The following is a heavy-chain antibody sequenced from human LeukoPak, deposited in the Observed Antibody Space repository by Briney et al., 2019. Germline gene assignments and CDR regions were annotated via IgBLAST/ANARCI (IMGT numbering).Heavy chain of an antibody. V-gene: IGHV1-2*02. CDR3: ARGSMVYATDFDY. CDR1: GYSFTGYY. Sequence: ASVKVSCKASGYSFTGYYMHWVRQAPGQGLECMGWINPNSGGTNYAQKFQGRVTMTRDTSISTAYMELSRLRSDDTAVYYCARGSMVYATDFDYWGQGTLVTVSS. CDR2: INPNSGGT. J-gene: IGHJ4*02. D-gene: IGHD2-8*01.